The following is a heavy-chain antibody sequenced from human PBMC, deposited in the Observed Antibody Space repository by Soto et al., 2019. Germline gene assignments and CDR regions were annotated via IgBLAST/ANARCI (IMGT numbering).Heavy chain of an antibody. D-gene: IGHD3-3*01. CDR3: ARVALGDFWSGYYFDY. CDR2: IYHSGST. Sequence: SETLSLACAVSGGSISSGGYSWSWIRQPPGKGLEWIGYIYHSGSTYYNPSLKSRVTISVDRSKNQFSLKLSSVTAADTAVYYCARVALGDFWSGYYFDYWGQGTLVTVSS. CDR1: GGSISSGGYS. V-gene: IGHV4-30-2*01. J-gene: IGHJ4*02.